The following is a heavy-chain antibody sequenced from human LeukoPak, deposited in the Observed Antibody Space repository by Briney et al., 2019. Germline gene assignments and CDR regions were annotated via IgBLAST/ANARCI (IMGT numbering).Heavy chain of an antibody. D-gene: IGHD3-22*01. V-gene: IGHV3-7*01. Sequence: GGSLRLSCAASGFTFSSYWMSWVRQAPEKGLEWVANIKQDGSEKYYVDSVKGRFTISRDNAKNSLYLQMNSLRAEDTAVYYCARDQNRRDYYDSSGYYELDYWGQGTLVTVSS. CDR3: ARDQNRRDYYDSSGYYELDY. CDR1: GFTFSSYW. J-gene: IGHJ4*02. CDR2: IKQDGSEK.